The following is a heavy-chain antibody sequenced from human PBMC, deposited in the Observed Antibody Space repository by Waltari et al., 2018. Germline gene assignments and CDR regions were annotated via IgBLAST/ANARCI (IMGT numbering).Heavy chain of an antibody. CDR2: SRGSDAT. CDR1: GLTSFTHA. V-gene: IGHV3-23*01. D-gene: IGHD1-20*01. Sequence: EVQLLESGGGFVQPGGSLRLSCQASGLTSFTHAINWVRQAPGKGLEGVSSSRGSDATYYADSVKGRFTISRDYSDNTVYLQMDSLRADDTAEYFCAKPFYNWDDPLHSWGQGTPVTVSS. CDR3: AKPFYNWDDPLHS. J-gene: IGHJ1*01.